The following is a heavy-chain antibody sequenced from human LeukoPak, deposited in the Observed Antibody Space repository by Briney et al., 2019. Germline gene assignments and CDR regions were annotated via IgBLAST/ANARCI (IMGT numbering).Heavy chain of an antibody. CDR1: GYTFTSYA. CDR3: ASPQEDAFDI. J-gene: IGHJ3*02. V-gene: IGHV1-69*04. Sequence: SVKVSCKASGYTFTSYAMNWVRQAPGQGLEWMGRVIPILGIANYAQKFQGRVTITADKSTSTAYMELSSLRSEDTAVYYCASPQEDAFDIWGQGTMVTVSS. CDR2: VIPILGIA.